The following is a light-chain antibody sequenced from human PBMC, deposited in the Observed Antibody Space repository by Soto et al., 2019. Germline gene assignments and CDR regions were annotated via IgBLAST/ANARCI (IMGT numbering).Light chain of an antibody. CDR2: GAS. CDR1: QSVSSNY. Sequence: EIVLTQSPGTLSLSPGERATLSCRASQSVSSNYLAWYQRKPGQAPRLLIYGASSRATDIPNRFSGSGSGTDFTLIITRLEPEDFAVYFCQQYSGSPPTFGQGTKVEIK. CDR3: QQYSGSPPT. J-gene: IGKJ1*01. V-gene: IGKV3-20*01.